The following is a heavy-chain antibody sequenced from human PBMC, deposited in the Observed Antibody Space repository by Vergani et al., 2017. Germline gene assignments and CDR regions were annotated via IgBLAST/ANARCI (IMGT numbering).Heavy chain of an antibody. CDR2: IQFDGSNQ. V-gene: IGHV3-30*02. Sequence: QVQLVESGGGVVQRGGSLRLSCATSGFTLSNYDMQWIRQGPGKGLESVAVIQFDGSNQHYADSVKGRFTLSRDCSKNTLYLQMNSLRTDDTATYYCAKHFRSSGMAYWAKGTQVIVSS. CDR1: GFTLSNYD. CDR3: AKHFRSSGMAY. D-gene: IGHD3-10*01. J-gene: IGHJ4*02.